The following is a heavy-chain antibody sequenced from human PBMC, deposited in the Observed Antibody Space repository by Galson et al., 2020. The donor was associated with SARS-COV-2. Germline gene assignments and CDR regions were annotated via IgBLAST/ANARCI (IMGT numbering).Heavy chain of an antibody. J-gene: IGHJ5*02. Sequence: SVKVSCKASGGTFSSYAISWVRQAPGQGLELMGGIIPIFGTANYAQKFQGRVTITADESTSTAYMELSSLRSEDTAVYYCARGVAYSNYPTEGLGFDPWGQGTLVTVSS. V-gene: IGHV1-69*13. CDR1: GGTFSSYA. CDR3: ARGVAYSNYPTEGLGFDP. CDR2: IIPIFGTA. D-gene: IGHD4-4*01.